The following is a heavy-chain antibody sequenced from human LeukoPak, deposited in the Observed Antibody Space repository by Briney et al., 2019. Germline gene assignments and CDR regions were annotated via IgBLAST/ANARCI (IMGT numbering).Heavy chain of an antibody. CDR1: GGSISSGGYY. V-gene: IGHV4-31*03. CDR3: AGLDSSGYYEL. J-gene: IGHJ4*02. CDR2: IYYSGST. D-gene: IGHD3-22*01. Sequence: SETLSLTCTVSGGSISSGGYYWSWIRQHPGKGLAWIGYIYYSGSTYYNPSLKSRVTISVDTSKNQFSLKLSSVTAADTAVYYCAGLDSSGYYELWGQGTLVTVSS.